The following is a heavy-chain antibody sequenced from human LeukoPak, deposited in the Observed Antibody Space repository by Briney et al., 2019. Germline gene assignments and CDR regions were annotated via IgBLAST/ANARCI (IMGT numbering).Heavy chain of an antibody. Sequence: GGSLRLSCAASGFTFSSYAMSWVRQAPGKGLEWVSAISGSGGSTYYADSVKGRFTISRDNSKNTLYLQMNSLRAEDTAVYYCAKDHLKRGYYYDSSGYPYSVYYFDYWGQGTLVTVSS. D-gene: IGHD3-22*01. J-gene: IGHJ4*02. CDR2: ISGSGGST. CDR3: AKDHLKRGYYYDSSGYPYSVYYFDY. V-gene: IGHV3-23*01. CDR1: GFTFSSYA.